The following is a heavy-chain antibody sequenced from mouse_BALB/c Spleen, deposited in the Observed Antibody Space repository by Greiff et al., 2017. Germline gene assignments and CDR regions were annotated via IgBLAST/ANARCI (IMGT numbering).Heavy chain of an antibody. CDR3: ASGGYFDD. CDR2: ISSGSSTI. J-gene: IGHJ2*01. CDR1: GFTFSSFG. D-gene: IGHD1-1*02. Sequence: RVESGGGLVQPGGSRKLSCAASGFTFSSFGMHWVRQAPEKGLEWVAYISSGSSTIYYADTVKGRFTISRDNPKNTLFLQMTSLRSEDTAMYYCASGGYFDDWGQGTTLTVSS. V-gene: IGHV5-17*02.